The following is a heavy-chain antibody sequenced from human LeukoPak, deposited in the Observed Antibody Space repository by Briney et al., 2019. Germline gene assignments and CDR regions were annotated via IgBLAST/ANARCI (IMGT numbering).Heavy chain of an antibody. CDR1: GFIFSNYG. D-gene: IGHD3-10*02. J-gene: IGHJ6*04. V-gene: IGHV3-23*01. CDR2: ISGSVGST. CDR3: AELGITMIGGV. Sequence: GGSLRLSCAASGFIFSNYGMSWVRQAPGKGLEWVSAISGSVGSTYYADSVKGRFTISRDNSKNTLYLQMNSLRAEDTAVYYCAELGITMIGGVWGKGTTVTISS.